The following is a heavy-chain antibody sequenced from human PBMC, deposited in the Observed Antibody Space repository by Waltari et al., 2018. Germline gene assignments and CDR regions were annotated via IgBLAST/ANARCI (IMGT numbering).Heavy chain of an antibody. CDR2: ITPICGTA. D-gene: IGHD3-22*01. CDR3: ASKGGDYYDRNPPYYYYMDV. V-gene: IGHV1-69*14. CDR1: GGTFSSYA. Sequence: VQLVQSGAEVKKPGSSVKVSCKASGGTFSSYAISWVRQAPGQGLEWMGGITPICGTANYEQKFQGRVTITADKSTSTAYMELSSLRAEDTAVYYCASKGGDYYDRNPPYYYYMDVWGKGTTVTVSS. J-gene: IGHJ6*03.